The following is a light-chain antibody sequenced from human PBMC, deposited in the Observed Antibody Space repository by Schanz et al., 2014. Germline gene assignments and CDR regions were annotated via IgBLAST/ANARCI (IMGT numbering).Light chain of an antibody. CDR3: QQCGSSRWT. V-gene: IGKV3-20*01. J-gene: IGKJ1*01. CDR1: QSVTSNY. Sequence: EIVLTQSPGTLSLSPGGRATLSCRASQSVTSNYFAWYQQKPGQAPRLLIYGTSIRATGIPDRFSGSGSGTDFTLTISRLEPEDFAVYYCQQCGSSRWTFGQGTKVEIK. CDR2: GTS.